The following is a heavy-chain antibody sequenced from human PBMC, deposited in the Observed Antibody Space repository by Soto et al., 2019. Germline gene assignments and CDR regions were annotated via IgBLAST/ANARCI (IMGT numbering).Heavy chain of an antibody. Sequence: NPSETLSLTCTVSGGSISSGDYYWSWIRQPPGEGLEWIGYIYYSGSTYYNPSLKSRVTISVDTSKNQFSLKLSSVTAADTAVYYCASAYCSGGSCYSVDWFDPWGQGTLVTVSS. CDR1: GGSISSGDYY. CDR2: IYYSGST. D-gene: IGHD2-15*01. J-gene: IGHJ5*02. V-gene: IGHV4-30-4*01. CDR3: ASAYCSGGSCYSVDWFDP.